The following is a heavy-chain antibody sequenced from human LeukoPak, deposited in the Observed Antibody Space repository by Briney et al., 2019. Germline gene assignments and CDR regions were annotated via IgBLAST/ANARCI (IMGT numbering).Heavy chain of an antibody. CDR1: GYTFTSYD. CDR2: ISAYNGNT. V-gene: IGHV1-18*01. D-gene: IGHD2-2*01. J-gene: IGHJ4*02. CDR3: ARPAQGEEGFDY. Sequence: ASVKVSCKASGYTFTSYDIHWVRQAPGQGLEWMGCISAYNGNTNYAQKLQGRVTMTTGTSTSTAYMELRSLRSDGTAVYYCARPAQGEEGFDYWGQGTLVTVSS.